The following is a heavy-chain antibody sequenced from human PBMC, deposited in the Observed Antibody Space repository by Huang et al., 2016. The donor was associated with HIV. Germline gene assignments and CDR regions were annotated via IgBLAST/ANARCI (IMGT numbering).Heavy chain of an antibody. CDR2: SSKSSSPI. Sequence: EVQLVESGGGLVQPGGSLRLSCAASGFTFSSENMNWVRQASVKGLEWLSYSSKSSSPIDYADSVEGRFTISRDNAKNALYLQMNSLRDEDTAVYYCARGMGASWFAYWGQGALVTVSS. D-gene: IGHD1-26*01. J-gene: IGHJ4*02. CDR1: GFTFSSEN. V-gene: IGHV3-48*02. CDR3: ARGMGASWFAY.